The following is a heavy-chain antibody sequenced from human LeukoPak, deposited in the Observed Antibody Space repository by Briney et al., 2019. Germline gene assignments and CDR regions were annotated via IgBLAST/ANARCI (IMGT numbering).Heavy chain of an antibody. V-gene: IGHV3-48*03. J-gene: IGHJ4*02. CDR3: ARDRMVRGVKFDY. Sequence: GGSLRLSCAASGFTFSSYEMNWVRQAPGKGLEWVSYISSSGSTIYYADSVKGRFTISRDNAKNSLYLQMNSLRAEDTAVYYCARDRMVRGVKFDYWGQGTLVTVSS. CDR1: GFTFSSYE. D-gene: IGHD3-10*01. CDR2: ISSSGSTI.